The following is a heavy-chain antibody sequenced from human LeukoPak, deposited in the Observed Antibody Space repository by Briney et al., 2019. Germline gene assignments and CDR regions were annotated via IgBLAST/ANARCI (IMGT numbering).Heavy chain of an antibody. CDR2: ISGSGDNT. CDR1: GFTFSSYA. CDR3: AKVTGTDGYKDAIDY. Sequence: GGSLRLSCAASGFTFSSYAMSWVRQAPGKGLEWVSVISGSGDNTNYADSAKGRFTISRDNSKNTLYLQMNSLRVEDTAIYYCAKVTGTDGYKDAIDYWGQGILVAVSS. J-gene: IGHJ4*02. V-gene: IGHV3-23*01. D-gene: IGHD5-24*01.